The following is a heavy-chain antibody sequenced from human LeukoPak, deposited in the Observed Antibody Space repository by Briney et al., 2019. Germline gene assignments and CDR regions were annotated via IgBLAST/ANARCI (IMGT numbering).Heavy chain of an antibody. D-gene: IGHD3-10*01. CDR2: ISYDGSNE. CDR1: GFTFSSYG. V-gene: IGHV3-30*18. Sequence: QAGGSLRLSCAASGFTFSSYGMHWVRQAPGKGLEWAAVISYDGSNEYYADSVKGRFTISRDNSKNTVYLQMNSLRPEDTAVYYCTKEGYYGSGSFPDYWGQGTLVTVSS. J-gene: IGHJ4*02. CDR3: TKEGYYGSGSFPDY.